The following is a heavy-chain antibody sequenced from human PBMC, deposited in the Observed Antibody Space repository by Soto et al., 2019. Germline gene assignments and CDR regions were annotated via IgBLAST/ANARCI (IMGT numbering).Heavy chain of an antibody. J-gene: IGHJ6*02. CDR3: ARTYGGYPPLYYGMDV. Sequence: QVHLVESGGDLVKPGGSLRLSCAASGFTFSDYYMNWIRQAPGKGLDWVSSISSRDNTIYYADSVQGRFNISRDNAKNSLYLQMNSLRAEDTAVYYCARTYGGYPPLYYGMDVWGQGTTVTVSS. CDR2: ISSRDNTI. V-gene: IGHV3-11*01. CDR1: GFTFSDYY. D-gene: IGHD5-12*01.